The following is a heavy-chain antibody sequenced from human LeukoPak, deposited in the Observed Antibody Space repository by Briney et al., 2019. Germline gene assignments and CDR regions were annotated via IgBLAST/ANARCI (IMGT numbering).Heavy chain of an antibody. CDR1: GFTFSSYG. D-gene: IGHD2-15*01. V-gene: IGHV3-30*02. CDR2: IRYDGGNK. Sequence: GGSLRLSCAASGFTFSSYGMHWVRQAPGKGLEWVAFIRYDGGNKYYADSVKGRFTISRDNSKNTLYLQMNSLRAEDTAVYYCAKDKILGYCSGGSCQGLDYWGQGTLVTVSS. J-gene: IGHJ4*02. CDR3: AKDKILGYCSGGSCQGLDY.